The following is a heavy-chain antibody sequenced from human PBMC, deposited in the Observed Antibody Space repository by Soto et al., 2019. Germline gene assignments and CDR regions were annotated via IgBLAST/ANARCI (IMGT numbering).Heavy chain of an antibody. CDR3: ASGQGYCISTSCYNNWFDP. CDR1: GGSVSSGSYY. V-gene: IGHV4-61*01. J-gene: IGHJ5*02. CDR2: IYYSGST. D-gene: IGHD2-2*01. Sequence: SETLSLTCTVSGGSVSSGSYYWSWIRQPPGKGLEWIGYIYYSGSTNYNPSLKSRVTISVDTSKNQFSLKLSSVTAADTAVYYCASGQGYCISTSCYNNWFDPWGQGTLVTVSS.